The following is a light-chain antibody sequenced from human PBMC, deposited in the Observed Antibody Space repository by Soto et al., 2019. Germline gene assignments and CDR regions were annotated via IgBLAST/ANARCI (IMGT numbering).Light chain of an antibody. Sequence: EIVLTPSPCTVSLSPGERATLSCRASQSVSSSYLAWYRQRPGQAPRLLIYGASSRATGIPDRFSGSGSGTDFTLTISRLEPEDFAVYYCQQYGSSPLTFGGGTKVDIK. J-gene: IGKJ4*01. V-gene: IGKV3-20*01. CDR1: QSVSSSY. CDR3: QQYGSSPLT. CDR2: GAS.